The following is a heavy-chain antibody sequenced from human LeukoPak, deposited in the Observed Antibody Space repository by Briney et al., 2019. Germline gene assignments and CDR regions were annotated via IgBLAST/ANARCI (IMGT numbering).Heavy chain of an antibody. CDR2: INAGNGNT. J-gene: IGHJ6*02. CDR1: GYTFTSYA. V-gene: IGHV1-3*01. Sequence: ASVKLSCKASGYTFTSYAMHWVRQAPGQRLEWMGWINAGNGNTKYSQKFKGRVTITRDTSASTAYMELSSLRSEDTAVYYCARVSYDFWSGSSAPYGMDVWGQGTTVTVSS. CDR3: ARVSYDFWSGSSAPYGMDV. D-gene: IGHD3-3*01.